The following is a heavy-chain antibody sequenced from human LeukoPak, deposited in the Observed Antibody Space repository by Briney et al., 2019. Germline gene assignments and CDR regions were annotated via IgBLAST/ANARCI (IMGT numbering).Heavy chain of an antibody. J-gene: IGHJ4*01. CDR2: ISGSGGSI. CDR1: GFTFSSYG. CDR3: AKSRSSGSSSSNY. Sequence: GGSLRLSCAASGFTFSSYGMSWVRQAPGKGLEWVSAISGSGGSIYYADSVKGRFTISRDNSNNTLFLQMNSLRAEDTALYYCAKSRSSGSSSSNYWGHGTLVTVSS. V-gene: IGHV3-23*01. D-gene: IGHD6-13*01.